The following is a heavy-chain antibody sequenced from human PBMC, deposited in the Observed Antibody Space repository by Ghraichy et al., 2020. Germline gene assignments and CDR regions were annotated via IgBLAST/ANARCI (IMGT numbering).Heavy chain of an antibody. CDR1: GGSFSGYY. Sequence: SQTLSLTCAVYGGSFSGYYWSWIRQLPGKGLEWIGEINHSGSTNYNPSLKSRVTISVDTSKNQFSLKLSSVTAADTAVYYCARLRSGVVRNNWFDPWGQGTLVTVSS. D-gene: IGHD2-15*01. J-gene: IGHJ5*02. V-gene: IGHV4-34*01. CDR3: ARLRSGVVRNNWFDP. CDR2: INHSGST.